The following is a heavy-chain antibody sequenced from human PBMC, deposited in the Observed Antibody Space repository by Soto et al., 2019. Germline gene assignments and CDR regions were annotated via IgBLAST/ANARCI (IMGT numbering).Heavy chain of an antibody. V-gene: IGHV3-15*01. CDR1: GFTFSNAW. J-gene: IGHJ6*03. CDR3: TTDQRGDYDFWSGYDPPGAYYMDV. CDR2: IKSKTDGGTT. Sequence: SGGSLRLSCASSGFTFSNAWMSWVRQAPGKRLEWVGRIKSKTDGGTTDYAAPVKGRFTISRDDSKNTLYLQMNSLKTEDTAVYYCTTDQRGDYDFWSGYDPPGAYYMDVWGKGTTVTVS. D-gene: IGHD3-3*01.